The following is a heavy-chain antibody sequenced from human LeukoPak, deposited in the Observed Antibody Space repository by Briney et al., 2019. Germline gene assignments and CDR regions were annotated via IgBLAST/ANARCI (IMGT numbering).Heavy chain of an antibody. J-gene: IGHJ4*02. CDR1: GGSISSSSYY. D-gene: IGHD3-22*01. Sequence: PSETLSLTCTVSGGSISSSSYYWGWIRQPPGKGLEWIGSIYYSGSTYYNPSLKSRVTISVDTSKNQFSLKLSSVTAADTAVYYCARHYMKPRRVHYYDSSGHKGGFDYWGQGTLVTVSS. V-gene: IGHV4-39*01. CDR3: ARHYMKPRRVHYYDSSGHKGGFDY. CDR2: IYYSGST.